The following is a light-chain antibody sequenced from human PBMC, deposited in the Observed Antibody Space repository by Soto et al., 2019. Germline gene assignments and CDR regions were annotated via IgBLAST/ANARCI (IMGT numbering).Light chain of an antibody. CDR3: QQYHTYSRT. J-gene: IGKJ1*01. CDR2: DAS. V-gene: IGKV1-5*01. Sequence: DIQMTQSPSTLSASVGDRVTITCRASQSISSWLAWYQQKPGKAPKLLIYDASSLESGVPSRFSGSGSGTEFTLTISGLQPGDFATYYCQQYHTYSRTFGQGTKVDI. CDR1: QSISSW.